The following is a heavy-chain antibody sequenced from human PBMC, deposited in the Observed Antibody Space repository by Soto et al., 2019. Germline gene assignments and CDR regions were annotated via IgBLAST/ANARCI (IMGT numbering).Heavy chain of an antibody. CDR3: ASDVVEYCSGGPCPTPYYYMDV. CDR1: GFSFTNYY. D-gene: IGHD2-15*01. CDR2: INPSGGTT. J-gene: IGHJ6*03. V-gene: IGHV1-46*01. Sequence: QVQLVQSGAEVKKPGASVKVSCKASGFSFTNYYVHWVRQAPGQGLEWMGIINPSGGTTNYAQKFQARAAMTRDTSTSTVYMELSSLTSEDTAVYYCASDVVEYCSGGPCPTPYYYMDVWGKGTTVTVSS.